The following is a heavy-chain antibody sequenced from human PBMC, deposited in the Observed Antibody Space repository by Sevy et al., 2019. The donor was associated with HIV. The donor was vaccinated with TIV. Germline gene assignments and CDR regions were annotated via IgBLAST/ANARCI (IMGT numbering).Heavy chain of an antibody. CDR3: TRNGGAFDNGFDP. Sequence: GGSLRLSCTASGFTFSSYDMNWVRQAPGKGLEWVSKISSSGSSIYYADSVKCRFTISRDNAKNSLNLQMNSLRAEDTAVYYCTRNGGAFDNGFDPWGQGTLGTVSS. V-gene: IGHV3-48*03. D-gene: IGHD2-8*01. J-gene: IGHJ5*02. CDR2: ISSSGSSI. CDR1: GFTFSSYD.